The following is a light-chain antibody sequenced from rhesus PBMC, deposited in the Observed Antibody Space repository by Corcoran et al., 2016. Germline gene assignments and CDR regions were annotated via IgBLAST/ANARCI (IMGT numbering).Light chain of an antibody. Sequence: RVTVTCRASQGINNELSWYQQKPGKAPTLLIYAASSLQTGVSSRFIGSGSGTDFTLTISSLQPEDVATYYCQKDYNTPLTFGGGTKVELK. J-gene: IGKJ4*01. CDR3: QKDYNTPLT. V-gene: IGKV1-94*01. CDR1: QGINNE. CDR2: AAS.